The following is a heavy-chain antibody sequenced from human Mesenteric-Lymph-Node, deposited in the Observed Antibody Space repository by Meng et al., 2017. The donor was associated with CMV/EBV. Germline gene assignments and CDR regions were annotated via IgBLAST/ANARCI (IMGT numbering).Heavy chain of an antibody. CDR3: AKGSGSYFDGY. J-gene: IGHJ4*02. CDR2: ILFDGSKE. Sequence: GGSLRLSCAASRITFSNYGMHWIRQAPGKGLEWVAFILFDGSKEYYADSVKGRFTISRDKSKNTLYLQMKSLRAEDTAVYHCAKGSGSYFDGYWGQGTLVTVSS. CDR1: RITFSNYG. D-gene: IGHD1-26*01. V-gene: IGHV3-30*02.